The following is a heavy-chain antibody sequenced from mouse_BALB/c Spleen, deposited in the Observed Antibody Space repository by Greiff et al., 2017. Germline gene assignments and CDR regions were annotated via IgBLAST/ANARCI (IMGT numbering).Heavy chain of an antibody. V-gene: IGHV1-7*01. CDR2: INPSTGYT. CDR3: ARGGGRYDVGAYAMDY. Sequence: QVQLQQSGAELAKPGASVKMSCKASGYTFTSYWMHWVKQRPGQGLEWIGYINPSTGYTEYNQKFKDKATLTADKSSSTAYMQLSSLTSEDSAVYYCARGGGRYDVGAYAMDYWGQGTSVTVSS. D-gene: IGHD2-14*01. CDR1: GYTFTSYW. J-gene: IGHJ4*01.